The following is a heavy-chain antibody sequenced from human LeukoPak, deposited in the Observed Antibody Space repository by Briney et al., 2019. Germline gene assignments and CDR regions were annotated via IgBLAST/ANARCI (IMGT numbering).Heavy chain of an antibody. CDR1: GGSISSYY. V-gene: IGHV4-59*12. CDR2: IYHSGST. Sequence: KSSETLSLTCTVSGGSISSYYWSWIRQPPGKGLEWIGYIYHSGSTYYNPSLKSRVTISVDRSKNQFSLKLSSVTAADTAVYYCARDPVDRFYYDSSGYPIWGQGTMVTVSS. CDR3: ARDPVDRFYYDSSGYPI. D-gene: IGHD3-22*01. J-gene: IGHJ3*02.